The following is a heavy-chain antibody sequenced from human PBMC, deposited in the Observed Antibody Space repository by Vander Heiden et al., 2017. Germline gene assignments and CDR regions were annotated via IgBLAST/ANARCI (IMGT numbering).Heavy chain of an antibody. CDR3: ARDLGAGRYFDY. CDR1: GFPFSPYG. CDR2: IGHDGSFK. Sequence: QVPLVESGGGVVQTGGSLRLSCAASGFPFSPYGMHWVRQAPGKGLEWVAVIGHDGSFKAYADSVKGRFTISRDNSKNTLYLQMTSLRAEDTAVYYCARDLGAGRYFDYWGQGSLVTVSS. V-gene: IGHV3-33*01. J-gene: IGHJ4*02. D-gene: IGHD1-26*01.